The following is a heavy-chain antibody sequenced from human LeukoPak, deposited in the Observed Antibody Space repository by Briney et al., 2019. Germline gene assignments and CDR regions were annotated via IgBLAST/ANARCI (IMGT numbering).Heavy chain of an antibody. D-gene: IGHD2-21*02. CDR2: IYTSGST. Sequence: SETLSLTCAVYGGSFSSYYWSWIRQPAGKGLEWIGRIYTSGSTNYNPSLKSRVTMSVDTSKNQFSLKLSSVTAADTAVYYCARIYCGGDCRGYYYHYYMDVWGKGTTVTISS. CDR3: ARIYCGGDCRGYYYHYYMDV. CDR1: GGSFSSYY. V-gene: IGHV4-59*10. J-gene: IGHJ6*03.